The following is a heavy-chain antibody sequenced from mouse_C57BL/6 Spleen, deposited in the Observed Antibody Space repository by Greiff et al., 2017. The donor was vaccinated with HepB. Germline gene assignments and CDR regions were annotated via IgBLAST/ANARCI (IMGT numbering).Heavy chain of an antibody. CDR3: TTRAAYAF. CDR1: GFNIKDDY. CDR2: IDPENGDT. D-gene: IGHD2-14*01. Sequence: EVKLVESGAELVRPGASVKLSCTASGFNIKDDYMHWVKQRPEQGLEWIGWIDPENGDTEYASKFQGKATITADTSSNTAYLQLSSLTSEDTAVYYCTTRAAYAFWGQGTTLTVSS. J-gene: IGHJ2*01. V-gene: IGHV14-4*01.